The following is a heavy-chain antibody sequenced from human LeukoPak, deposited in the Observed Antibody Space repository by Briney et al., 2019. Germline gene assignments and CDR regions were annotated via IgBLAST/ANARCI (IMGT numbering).Heavy chain of an antibody. CDR3: ARERRGYRKDFDY. V-gene: IGHV3-7*01. J-gene: IGHJ4*02. CDR2: IKQDGSEK. Sequence: GGSLRLSCAASGFTFSSYWMSWVRQTPGKGLEWVGNIKQDGSEKYYVDSVKGRFTISRDNAKNSLYLQMNSMRAEDTAVYYCARERRGYRKDFDYWGQGTLVTVSS. CDR1: GFTFSSYW. D-gene: IGHD3-3*01.